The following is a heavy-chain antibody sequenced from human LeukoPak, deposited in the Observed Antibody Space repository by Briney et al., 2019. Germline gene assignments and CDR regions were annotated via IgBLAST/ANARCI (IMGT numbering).Heavy chain of an antibody. CDR3: ASPVGYIDY. CDR1: GFTFSSSA. J-gene: IGHJ4*02. V-gene: IGHV3-23*01. D-gene: IGHD1-26*01. Sequence: GGSLRLSCAASGFTFSSSAMSWVRQVPGKGLEWVSGISASGGSTYYADSVRGRFTISRDNSKNTLYLQMNSLRAEDTAVYYCASPVGYIDYWGQGTLVTVSS. CDR2: ISASGGST.